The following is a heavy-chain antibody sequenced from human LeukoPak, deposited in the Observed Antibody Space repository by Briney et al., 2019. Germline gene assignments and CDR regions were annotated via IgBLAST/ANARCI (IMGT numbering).Heavy chain of an antibody. V-gene: IGHV1-46*01. J-gene: IGHJ4*02. CDR3: ARDQEGFDY. CDR1: GYIFTNNY. Sequence: ASVNVSCKASGYIFTNNYIHWVRQAPGQGLEWMGMIYPRDGSTSYAQRFQDRVTVTRDTSTSTVHMELSGLRSEDTAVYYCARDQEGFDYWGQGTQVTVSS. CDR2: IYPRDGST.